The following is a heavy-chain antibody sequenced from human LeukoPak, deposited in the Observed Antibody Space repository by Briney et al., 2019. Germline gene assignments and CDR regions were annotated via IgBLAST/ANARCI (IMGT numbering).Heavy chain of an antibody. CDR3: ARWYCSSTNCQSYYYGMDV. D-gene: IGHD2-2*01. Sequence: PGGSLRLSCAAPGFTFSSYEMNWVRQAPGKGLEWVWFISNNGDTITYVDSVKGRFTISRDNAKNSLYLQMDSLRAEDTAVYYCARWYCSSTNCQSYYYGMDVWGQGTTVTVSS. CDR2: ISNNGDTI. V-gene: IGHV3-48*03. J-gene: IGHJ6*02. CDR1: GFTFSSYE.